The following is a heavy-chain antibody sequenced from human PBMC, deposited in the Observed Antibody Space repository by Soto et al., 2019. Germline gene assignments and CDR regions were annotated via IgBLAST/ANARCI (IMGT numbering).Heavy chain of an antibody. CDR3: ARGYGRNFYY. D-gene: IGHD5-18*01. CDR2: IYYSGST. V-gene: IGHV4-39*01. J-gene: IGHJ4*02. Sequence: NPSETLSLTCTVSGGSISSSSYYWGWIRQPPGKGLEWIGSIYYSGSTYYNPSLKSRVTISVDTSKNQFSLKLSSVTAADTAVYYCARGYGRNFYYWGQGTLVTVSS. CDR1: GGSISSSSYY.